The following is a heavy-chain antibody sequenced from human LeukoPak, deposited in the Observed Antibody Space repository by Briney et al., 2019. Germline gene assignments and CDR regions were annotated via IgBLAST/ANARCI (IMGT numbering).Heavy chain of an antibody. V-gene: IGHV4-61*01. CDR1: GGSISSGSYY. J-gene: IGHJ3*02. CDR2: IYYSGST. CDR3: ARGRSLNAFDI. Sequence: SQTLSLTCTVSGGSISSGSYYWSWIRQPPGKGLEWIGYIYYSGSTNYNPSLKSRVTISVDTSKNQFSLKLSSVTAADTAVYYCARGRSLNAFDIWGQGTMVTVSS.